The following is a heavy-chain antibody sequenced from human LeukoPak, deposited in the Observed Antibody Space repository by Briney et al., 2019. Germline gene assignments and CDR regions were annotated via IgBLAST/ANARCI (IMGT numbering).Heavy chain of an antibody. D-gene: IGHD6-19*01. J-gene: IGHJ4*02. CDR1: GFTFSNLA. CDR2: ISDSGGTT. V-gene: IGHV3-23*01. Sequence: PGGSLRLSCVASGFTFSNLAMGWVRQAPGKGLEWVSVISDSGGTTYYADSVKGRFTISRDNFRNTLYLQMNSLRVGDTAVYYCAKDARRYSGWYFFDHWGQGTLVTVSS. CDR3: AKDARRYSGWYFFDH.